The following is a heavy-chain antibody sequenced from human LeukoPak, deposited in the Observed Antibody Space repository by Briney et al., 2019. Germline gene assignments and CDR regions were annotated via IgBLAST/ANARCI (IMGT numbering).Heavy chain of an antibody. V-gene: IGHV1-18*01. CDR3: ARDLPDFWSDHYYYYYYMDV. J-gene: IGHJ6*03. Sequence: ASVKVSCKASGYTFTSYGISWVRQAPGQGLEWMGWISAYNGNTNYAQKLQGRVTMTTDTSTSTAYMELRSLRSDDTAVYYCARDLPDFWSDHYYYYYYMDVWGKGTTVTVSS. D-gene: IGHD3-3*01. CDR2: ISAYNGNT. CDR1: GYTFTSYG.